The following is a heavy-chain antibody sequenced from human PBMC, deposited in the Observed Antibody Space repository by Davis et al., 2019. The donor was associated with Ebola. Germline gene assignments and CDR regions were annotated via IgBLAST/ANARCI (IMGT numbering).Heavy chain of an antibody. V-gene: IGHV3-48*02. CDR3: ARDPYCGGDCATVGYFQH. CDR2: ISTDSNSI. CDR1: GFTFSDYS. D-gene: IGHD2-21*01. Sequence: PGGSLRLSCAASGFTFSDYSMNWVRQAPGKGLEWIAYISTDSNSIKYADSVKGRFTISRDNAKSSLYLHMDSLRDEDTAVYYCARDPYCGGDCATVGYFQHWGQGTLVIVSS. J-gene: IGHJ1*01.